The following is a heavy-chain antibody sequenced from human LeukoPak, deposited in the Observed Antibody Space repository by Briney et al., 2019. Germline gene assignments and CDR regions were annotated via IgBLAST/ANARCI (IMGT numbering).Heavy chain of an antibody. Sequence: PGGSLRLSCAASGFTFSSYAMHWVRQAPGKGLEWVAVISYDGSNKYYADSVKGRFTISRDNSKNTLYLQMNSLRAEDTAVYYCAKDMEGFGELLSYFDYWGQGTLVTVSS. J-gene: IGHJ4*02. V-gene: IGHV3-30*04. CDR3: AKDMEGFGELLSYFDY. CDR2: ISYDGSNK. D-gene: IGHD3-10*01. CDR1: GFTFSSYA.